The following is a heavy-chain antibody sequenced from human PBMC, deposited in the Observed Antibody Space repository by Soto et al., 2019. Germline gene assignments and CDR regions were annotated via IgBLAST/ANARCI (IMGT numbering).Heavy chain of an antibody. D-gene: IGHD3-22*01. CDR2: IKQDGSEK. CDR1: GFTFSSYW. CDR3: ARPGHPFTTAPFDP. Sequence: PGGSLRLSCAASGFTFSSYWMSWVRQAPGKGLEWVANIKQDGSEKYYVDSVKGRFTISRDNAKNSLYLQMNSLRAEDTAVYYCARPGHPFTTAPFDPWGQGTLVTVSS. J-gene: IGHJ5*02. V-gene: IGHV3-7*01.